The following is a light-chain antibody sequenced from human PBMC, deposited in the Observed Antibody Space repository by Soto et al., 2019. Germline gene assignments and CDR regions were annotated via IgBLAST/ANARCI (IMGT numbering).Light chain of an antibody. V-gene: IGKV4-1*01. Sequence: DIVMTQSPESLAVSLGERATINCKSSQSVLYSSNNKNYLAWYQQKAGQPPKLLIYWASTRESGVPDRFSGSGSGADFTLTISSLQAEDVAVYYCQQYYSTPLTFGGGTKVDIK. J-gene: IGKJ4*01. CDR2: WAS. CDR1: QSVLYSSNNKNY. CDR3: QQYYSTPLT.